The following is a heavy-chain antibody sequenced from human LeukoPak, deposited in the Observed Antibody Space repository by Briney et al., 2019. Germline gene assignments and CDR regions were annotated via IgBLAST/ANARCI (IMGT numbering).Heavy chain of an antibody. D-gene: IGHD6-19*01. CDR3: ARDLSAAFDF. Sequence: PEASVKVSCKASGGTFSSYAISWVRQAPGQGLEWMGGIIPIFGTANYAQKFQGRVTIIADESTSTAYMELSSLRSEDTAVYYCARDLSAAFDFWGQGVLVTVSS. V-gene: IGHV1-69*13. CDR2: IIPIFGTA. J-gene: IGHJ4*02. CDR1: GGTFSSYA.